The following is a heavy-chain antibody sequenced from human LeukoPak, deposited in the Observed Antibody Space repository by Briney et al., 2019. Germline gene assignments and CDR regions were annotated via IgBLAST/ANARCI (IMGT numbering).Heavy chain of an antibody. V-gene: IGHV3-30*18. CDR3: AKGGAYGDLDY. CDR1: GSTFSSYS. Sequence: GGSLRLSCAASGSTFSSYSMNWVRQAPGKGLEWVAVISYDGSNKYYADSVKGRFTISRDNSKNTLYLQMNSLRAEDTAVYYCAKGGAYGDLDYWGQGTLVTVSS. CDR2: ISYDGSNK. J-gene: IGHJ4*02. D-gene: IGHD4-17*01.